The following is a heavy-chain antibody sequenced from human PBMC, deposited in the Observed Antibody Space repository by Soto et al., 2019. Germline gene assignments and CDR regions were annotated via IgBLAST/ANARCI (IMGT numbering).Heavy chain of an antibody. CDR3: AREPRGPQYGMDV. J-gene: IGHJ6*02. CDR2: ISSSSGTI. Sequence: EVQLVESGGGLVQSGESLRLSCAASGFIFSTYSMNWVRQAPGKGLEWISYISSSSGTIYHADSVNGRFTISRDNAKNSLYLQMNSLRDEDTAVYYCAREPRGPQYGMDVWGQGTTVTVPS. CDR1: GFIFSTYS. V-gene: IGHV3-48*02.